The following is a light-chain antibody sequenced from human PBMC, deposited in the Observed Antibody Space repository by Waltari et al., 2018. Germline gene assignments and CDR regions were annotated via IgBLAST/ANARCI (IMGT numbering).Light chain of an antibody. Sequence: QSHLHSVGKTYLNWFQQRPGQSPRRLIYKVSNRDSGVPDRFSGSGSGTDFTLRISSVEAEDVGVYYCMQATLWPRAFGQGTKLEIK. CDR1: QSHLHSVGKTY. V-gene: IGKV2-30*02. CDR2: KVS. J-gene: IGKJ2*01. CDR3: MQATLWPRA.